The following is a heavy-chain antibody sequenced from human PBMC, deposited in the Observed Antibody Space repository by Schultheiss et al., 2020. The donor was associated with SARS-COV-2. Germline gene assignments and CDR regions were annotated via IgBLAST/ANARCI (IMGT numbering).Heavy chain of an antibody. CDR2: IKQDGSEK. CDR3: ARDMSRLDYDILTGPGPA. V-gene: IGHV3-7*01. CDR1: GFTFSSYW. J-gene: IGHJ4*02. Sequence: GESLKISCAASGFTFSSYWMSWVRQAPGKGLEWVANIKQDGSEKYYVDSVKGRFTISRDNAKNSLYLQMNSLRAEDTAVYYCARDMSRLDYDILTGPGPAWGQGTLVTVSS. D-gene: IGHD3-9*01.